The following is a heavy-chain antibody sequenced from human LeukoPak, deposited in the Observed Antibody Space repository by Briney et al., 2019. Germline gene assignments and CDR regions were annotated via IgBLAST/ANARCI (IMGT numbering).Heavy chain of an antibody. CDR3: TREDY. CDR1: GYTFTDYY. J-gene: IGHJ4*02. V-gene: IGHV1-2*02. CDR2: INPNSGGT. Sequence: ASVKVSCKASGYTFTDYYLHWVRQAPGQGLEWMGWINPNSGGTTYAQRFQGRVTMTRDTSISTAYMELSSLRSDDDTVVYYCTREDYWGQGTLVTVSS.